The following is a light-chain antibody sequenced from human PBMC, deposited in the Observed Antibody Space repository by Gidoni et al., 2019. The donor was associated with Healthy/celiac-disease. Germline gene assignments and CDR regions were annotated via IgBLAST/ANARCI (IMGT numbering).Light chain of an antibody. CDR3: AAWDDSLNGPV. CDR2: SNN. J-gene: IGLJ7*01. CDR1: SSNIGSNT. Sequence: HSVLTPPPSAPGPPRQRVTISCSGSSSNIGSNTVNWYQQLPGPAPKLLIYSNNQRPPGVPDRFSGSKSGTAASLAISGLQYEDEADYYCAAWDDSLNGPVFGGGTQLTVL. V-gene: IGLV1-44*01.